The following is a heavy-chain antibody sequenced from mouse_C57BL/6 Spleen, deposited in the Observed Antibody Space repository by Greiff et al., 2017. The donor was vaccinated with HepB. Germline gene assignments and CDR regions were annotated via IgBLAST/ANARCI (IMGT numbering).Heavy chain of an antibody. Sequence: QVQLQQSGPELVKPGASVKISCKASGYAFSSSWMNWVKQRPGKGLEWIGRIYPGDGDTNYNGKFKGKATLTADKSSSTAYMQLSSLTSEDSAVYFCALLLFDVWGTGTTVTVSS. J-gene: IGHJ1*03. V-gene: IGHV1-82*01. CDR1: GYAFSSSW. D-gene: IGHD1-1*01. CDR3: ALLLFDV. CDR2: IYPGDGDT.